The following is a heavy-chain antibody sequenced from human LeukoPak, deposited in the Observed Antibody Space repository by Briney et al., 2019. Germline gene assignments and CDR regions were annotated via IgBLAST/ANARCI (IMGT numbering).Heavy chain of an antibody. Sequence: ASVKVSCKTSGYTFTDIGITWVRQAPGQGLEWMGWINTNTGNPTYAQGFTGRFVFSLDTSVSTAYLQISSLKAEDTAVYYCARGSGSYHPRTDYWGQGTLVTVSS. CDR1: GYTFTDIG. V-gene: IGHV7-4-1*02. CDR3: ARGSGSYHPRTDY. CDR2: INTNTGNP. J-gene: IGHJ4*02. D-gene: IGHD1-26*01.